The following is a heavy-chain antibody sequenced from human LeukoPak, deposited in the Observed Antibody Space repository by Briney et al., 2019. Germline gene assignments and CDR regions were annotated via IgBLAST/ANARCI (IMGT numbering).Heavy chain of an antibody. Sequence: SGPTLLKPTQTLTLTCSFSGFSLSTSGVGVGWVRQPPGKALEWLAHIYWDGDKRYSPSLKSRLTITKDTSKNQVVLTMTNMDPVDTATYYCARRPSSSGWSLFDYWGQGTLVTVSS. CDR3: ARRPSSSGWSLFDY. D-gene: IGHD6-19*01. J-gene: IGHJ4*02. V-gene: IGHV2-5*02. CDR2: IYWDGDK. CDR1: GFSLSTSGVG.